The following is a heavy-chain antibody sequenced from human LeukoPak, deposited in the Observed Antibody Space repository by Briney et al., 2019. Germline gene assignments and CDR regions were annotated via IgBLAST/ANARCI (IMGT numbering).Heavy chain of an antibody. D-gene: IGHD3-3*01. J-gene: IGHJ4*02. CDR2: ISDSSTTI. V-gene: IGHV3-48*01. CDR1: GFTFSSYW. CDR3: ARDRGGAYDFWSGYYTGYFDY. Sequence: GGSLRLSCAASGFTFSSYWMNWVRQAPGKGLEWVSYISDSSTTIYYADSVKGRFTISRDNAKNSLYLQMNSLRAEDTAVYYCARDRGGAYDFWSGYYTGYFDYWGQGTLVPVSS.